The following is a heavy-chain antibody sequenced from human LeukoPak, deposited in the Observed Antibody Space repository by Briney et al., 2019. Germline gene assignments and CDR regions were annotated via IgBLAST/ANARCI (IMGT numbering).Heavy chain of an antibody. D-gene: IGHD5-18*01. Sequence: PGGSLRLSCAASGFTFSTYWMHWVRQAPGEGLVWVSRINTDGRNTIYADSVKGRFTISRDNAKNTLYLQMYSLRAEDTAVYYCARDGQAMVDYWGQGTLVTVSS. V-gene: IGHV3-74*01. CDR3: ARDGQAMVDY. CDR2: INTDGRNT. CDR1: GFTFSTYW. J-gene: IGHJ4*02.